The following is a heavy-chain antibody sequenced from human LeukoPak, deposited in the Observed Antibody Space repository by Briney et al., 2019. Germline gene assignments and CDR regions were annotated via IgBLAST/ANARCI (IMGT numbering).Heavy chain of an antibody. CDR3: ARALSEPCYYYGSGSYMGFDY. CDR1: GGSFSGYY. J-gene: IGHJ4*02. D-gene: IGHD3-10*01. V-gene: IGHV4-34*01. CDR2: INHSGST. Sequence: SETLSLTCAVYGGSFSGYYWSWIRQPPGKGLEWIGEINHSGSTNYNPSLKSRVTISVDTSKNQFSLKLSSVTAADTAVYYCARALSEPCYYYGSGSYMGFDYWGQGTLVTVSS.